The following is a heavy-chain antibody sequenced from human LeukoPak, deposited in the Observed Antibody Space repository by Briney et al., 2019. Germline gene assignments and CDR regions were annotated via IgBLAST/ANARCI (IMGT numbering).Heavy chain of an antibody. CDR2: INPNSGGP. J-gene: IGHJ4*02. D-gene: IGHD4-17*01. Sequence: ASVKVSCKASGYTFTGYYMYWVRQAPGRGLEWMGRINPNSGGPNYAQKFQGRVTMTRDTSISTAYMELSRLRSDDTAVYYCARALNRYTVTTPHDYWGQGTLVIVSS. CDR1: GYTFTGYY. V-gene: IGHV1-2*06. CDR3: ARALNRYTVTTPHDY.